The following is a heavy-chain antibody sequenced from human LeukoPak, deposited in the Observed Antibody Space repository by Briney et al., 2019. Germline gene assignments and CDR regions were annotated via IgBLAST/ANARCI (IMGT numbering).Heavy chain of an antibody. Sequence: SETLSLTCTVSGGSISSSSYYWAWIRQPPGKRLEWIGSIYYSGSTYYNPSLKSRVTISVVTSKNQFSLSLSSVTAADTAVYYCARQGYDMSWFDPWGQGTLVTVSS. CDR1: GGSISSSSYY. CDR3: ARQGYDMSWFDP. D-gene: IGHD3-9*01. V-gene: IGHV4-39*01. J-gene: IGHJ5*02. CDR2: IYYSGST.